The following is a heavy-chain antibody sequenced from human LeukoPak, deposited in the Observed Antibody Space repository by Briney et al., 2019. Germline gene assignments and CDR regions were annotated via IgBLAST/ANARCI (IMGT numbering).Heavy chain of an antibody. CDR2: INSDGSRT. J-gene: IGHJ4*02. Sequence: GGSLRLSCAASGFIFSSYWMHWVRQAPGKGLVWVSRINSDGSRTNYADSVKGRFTISRDNAKNTLYLQMHSLTAEDTAVYYCARRVVVPAAPYYFYYWGQGTLFTVSS. CDR1: GFIFSSYW. V-gene: IGHV3-74*01. D-gene: IGHD2-2*01. CDR3: ARRVVVPAAPYYFYY.